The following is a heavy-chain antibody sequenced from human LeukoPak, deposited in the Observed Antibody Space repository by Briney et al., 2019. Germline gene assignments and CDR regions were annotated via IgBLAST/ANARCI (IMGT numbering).Heavy chain of an antibody. Sequence: PGGSLRLSCAASGFTFSDSYMSWIRQAPGKGLEWVSCISSSGSIIYYTDSVKGRFTISRDNAKNSLYLQMNSLRAEDTAVYYCARTPFNIVVVPAAIEVQSNFYMDVWGKGTTVTISS. CDR1: GFTFSDSY. D-gene: IGHD2-2*01. J-gene: IGHJ6*03. CDR3: ARTPFNIVVVPAAIEVQSNFYMDV. V-gene: IGHV3-11*01. CDR2: ISSSGSII.